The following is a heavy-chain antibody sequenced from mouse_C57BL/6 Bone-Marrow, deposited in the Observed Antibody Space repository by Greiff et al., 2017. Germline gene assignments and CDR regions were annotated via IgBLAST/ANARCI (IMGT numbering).Heavy chain of an antibody. CDR1: GYTFTSYN. CDR3: ARCGLKRAMDY. V-gene: IGHV1-12*01. J-gene: IGHJ4*01. CDR2: IYPGNGDT. D-gene: IGHD1-3*01. Sequence: QVQLQQSGAELVRPGASVKMSCKASGYTFTSYNMPWVKQTPRQGLEWIGAIYPGNGDTSYNQKFKGKATLTVDKSSSTAYMQLSSLTSEDSAVYFCARCGLKRAMDYWGQGTSVTVSS.